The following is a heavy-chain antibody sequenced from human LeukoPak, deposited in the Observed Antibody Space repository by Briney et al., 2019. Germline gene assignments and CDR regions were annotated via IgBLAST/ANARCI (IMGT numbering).Heavy chain of an antibody. CDR3: ASRDRTSFAFDI. J-gene: IGHJ3*02. D-gene: IGHD2-15*01. V-gene: IGHV6-1*01. Sequence: KASQTLSLTCAISGDSVSSNSAAWNWIRQSPSRGLEWLGRTYYRSKWYNQYAVSVKSRITINPDTSKNQFSLQLNSVTPEDTAVYYCASRDRTSFAFDIWGQGTMVTVSS. CDR2: TYYRSKWYN. CDR1: GDSVSSNSAA.